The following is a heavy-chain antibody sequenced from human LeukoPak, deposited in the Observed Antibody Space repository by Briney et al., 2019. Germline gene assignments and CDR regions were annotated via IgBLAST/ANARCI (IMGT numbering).Heavy chain of an antibody. Sequence: KASETLSLTCAVYGGSFSGYCWSWIRQPPGKGLEWIGEINHSGSTNYNPSLKSRVTISVDTSKNQFSLKLSSVTAADTAGYYCARANPYCSGGSCYFANWGQGTMVTVSS. CDR2: INHSGST. D-gene: IGHD2-15*01. J-gene: IGHJ3*01. CDR3: ARANPYCSGGSCYFAN. CDR1: GGSFSGYC. V-gene: IGHV4-34*01.